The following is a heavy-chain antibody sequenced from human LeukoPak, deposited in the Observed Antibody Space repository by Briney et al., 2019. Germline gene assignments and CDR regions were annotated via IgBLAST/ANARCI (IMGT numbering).Heavy chain of an antibody. J-gene: IGHJ6*02. Sequence: GRSLRLSCAASGFTFSSYGMHWVRQAPGKGLEWVAVIWYDGGNKYYADSVKGRFTISRDNSKNTLYLQMNSLRAEDTAVYYCAREPSDGNRGSGSLTYGMDVWGQGTTVTVSS. V-gene: IGHV3-33*01. D-gene: IGHD3-10*01. CDR2: IWYDGGNK. CDR1: GFTFSSYG. CDR3: AREPSDGNRGSGSLTYGMDV.